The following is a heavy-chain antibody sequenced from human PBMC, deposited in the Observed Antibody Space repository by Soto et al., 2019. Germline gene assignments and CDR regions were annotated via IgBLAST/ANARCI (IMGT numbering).Heavy chain of an antibody. CDR3: ARGGHVVVVTAALDY. CDR1: GDTFADYY. Sequence: GASVKVSCEASGDTFADYYIHWVRQAHGQGLEWMGTVNPSGGHTTYAQHFLGRVTMTRDTSTSTLYMELTSLTSDDTAIYYCARGGHVVVVTAALDYWGQGTLVTVSS. V-gene: IGHV1-46*01. CDR2: VNPSGGHT. D-gene: IGHD2-21*02. J-gene: IGHJ4*02.